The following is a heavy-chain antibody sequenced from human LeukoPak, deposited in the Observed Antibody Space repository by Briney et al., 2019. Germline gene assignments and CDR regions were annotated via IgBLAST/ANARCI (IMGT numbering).Heavy chain of an antibody. Sequence: GASVKVSCKASGGTFSSYAFSWVRQAPGQGLEWMGGINPNSGGTNYAQKFQGRVTMTRDTSISTAYMELSRLGSDDTAVYYCARGKGYSSGWYPDGNWFDPWGQGTLVTVSS. D-gene: IGHD6-19*01. V-gene: IGHV1-2*02. CDR3: ARGKGYSSGWYPDGNWFDP. CDR2: INPNSGGT. CDR1: GGTFSSYA. J-gene: IGHJ5*02.